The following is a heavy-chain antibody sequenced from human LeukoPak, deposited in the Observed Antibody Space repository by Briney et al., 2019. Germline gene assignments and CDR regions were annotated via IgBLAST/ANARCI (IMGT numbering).Heavy chain of an antibody. Sequence: PSQTLSLTCTVSGGSISSSNWWSWVRQPPGKGLEWIGEIYHSGSTNYNPSLKSRVTISVDTSKNQFSLKLSSVTAADTAVYYCARGPGYSYAYAMGYFDYWGQGTLVTVSS. CDR3: ARGPGYSYAYAMGYFDY. V-gene: IGHV4-4*02. CDR1: GGSISSSNW. J-gene: IGHJ4*02. D-gene: IGHD5-18*01. CDR2: IYHSGST.